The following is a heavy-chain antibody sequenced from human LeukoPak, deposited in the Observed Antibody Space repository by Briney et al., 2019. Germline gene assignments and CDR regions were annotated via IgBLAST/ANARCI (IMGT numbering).Heavy chain of an antibody. CDR1: GFTFSSYG. J-gene: IGHJ3*02. V-gene: IGHV3-30*02. CDR3: AKDGYCSSTSCSEDAFDI. D-gene: IGHD2-2*03. CDR2: IRYDGSNK. Sequence: GGSLRLSCAASGFTFSSYGMHWVRQAPPKGLELVAFIRYDGSNKYYADSVKGRFTISRDNSKNTLYLQMNSLRAEDTAVYYCAKDGYCSSTSCSEDAFDIWGQGTMVTVSS.